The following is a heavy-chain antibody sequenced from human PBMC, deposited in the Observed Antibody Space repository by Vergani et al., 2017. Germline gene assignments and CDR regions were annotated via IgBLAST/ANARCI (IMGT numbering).Heavy chain of an antibody. CDR3: ARHRGSGGFFPSSYFCGMGV. V-gene: IGHV4-38-2*01. Sequence: QVQLQESGPGLVKPSETLTLTCDVSDSSIMTNPYWGWFRQSPGKGLEWIGCIHHSGDTHYNSSLKGRVSISIVSSSKFSLSLTSVTAADTAIYYCARHRGSGGFFPSSYFCGMGVWGDGATVTVCS. D-gene: IGHD3-10*01. CDR1: DSSIMTNPY. CDR2: IHHSGDT. J-gene: IGHJ6*01.